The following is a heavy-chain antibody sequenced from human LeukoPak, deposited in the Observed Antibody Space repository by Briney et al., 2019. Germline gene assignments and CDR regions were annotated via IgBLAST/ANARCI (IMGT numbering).Heavy chain of an antibody. Sequence: PSETLSFTCTVSSGSISTSNYYWGWVRQPPGKALEWIGNIFYSGSTYYSPSLKSRVTISLDTSRNQFSLKLNSVTAADTAVYYCARSHPYYYDSNHDYWGQGTLVTVSS. D-gene: IGHD3-22*01. CDR3: ARSHPYYYDSNHDY. J-gene: IGHJ4*02. CDR2: IFYSGST. V-gene: IGHV4-39*07. CDR1: SGSISTSNYY.